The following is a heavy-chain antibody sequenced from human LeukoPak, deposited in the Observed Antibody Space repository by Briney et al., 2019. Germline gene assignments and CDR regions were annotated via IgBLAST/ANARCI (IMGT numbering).Heavy chain of an antibody. Sequence: ASVKVSCKASGYTFTSYDINWVRQAPGQGLEWMGWMNPNSGNTGYAQKFQGRVTMTRNTSISTAYMELSSLRSADTAVYYCARGSKVVPAAKKYYYDSRIYAYWGQGTLVTVSS. CDR1: GYTFTSYD. V-gene: IGHV1-8*01. CDR3: ARGSKVVPAAKKYYYDSRIYAY. CDR2: MNPNSGNT. D-gene: IGHD3-22*01. J-gene: IGHJ4*02.